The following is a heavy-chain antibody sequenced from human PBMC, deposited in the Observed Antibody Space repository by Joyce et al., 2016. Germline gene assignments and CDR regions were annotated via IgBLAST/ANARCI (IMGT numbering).Heavy chain of an antibody. CDR1: GFSVSSSY. CDR3: ARALPDYYYYYMDV. V-gene: IGHV3-53*01. CDR2: IYSSGST. J-gene: IGHJ6*03. Sequence: EVQLVESGGRLIQPGGSLRLSCAASGFSVSSSYMSWVRQAPGKGVEWVSIIYSSGSTYYADSGKGRFTISRDNSKNTLYLQTNSLRADDTAVYYCARALPDYYYYYMDVWGNGTTVTVSS.